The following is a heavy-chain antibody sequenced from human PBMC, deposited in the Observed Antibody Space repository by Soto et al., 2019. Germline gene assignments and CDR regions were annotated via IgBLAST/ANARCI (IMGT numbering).Heavy chain of an antibody. J-gene: IGHJ6*03. D-gene: IGHD4-17*01. CDR1: GFTFDDYA. CDR2: ISWNSGSI. CDR3: AKAGVLTTVTTATSFYYYYMDV. Sequence: GGSLRLSCAASGFTFDDYAMHLVRQAPGKGLEWVSGISWNSGSIGYADSVKGRFTISRDNAKNSLYLQMNSLRAEDTALYYCAKAGVLTTVTTATSFYYYYMDVWGKGTTVTV. V-gene: IGHV3-9*01.